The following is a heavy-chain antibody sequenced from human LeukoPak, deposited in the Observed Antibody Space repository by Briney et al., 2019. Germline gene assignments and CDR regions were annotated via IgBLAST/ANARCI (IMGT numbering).Heavy chain of an antibody. Sequence: PGGSLRLSCAASGFKFSSYAMNWVRQAPGKGLEWVSAISGSGGSTYYADSVKGRFTISRDNSKNTLYLQMNSLRAEDTAVYYCARGSLYYYDSSGYSPYDYWGQGTLVTVSS. D-gene: IGHD3-22*01. V-gene: IGHV3-23*01. CDR1: GFKFSSYA. CDR3: ARGSLYYYDSSGYSPYDY. CDR2: ISGSGGST. J-gene: IGHJ4*02.